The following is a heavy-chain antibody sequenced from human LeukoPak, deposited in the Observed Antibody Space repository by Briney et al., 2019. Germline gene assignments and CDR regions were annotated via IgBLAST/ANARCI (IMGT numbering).Heavy chain of an antibody. CDR1: GFTFSSYW. D-gene: IGHD4-17*01. CDR2: INSDGSST. CDR3: ARDYGDYSYYFDY. Sequence: GGSPRLSCAASGFTFSSYWMHWVRQAPGKGLVWVSRINSDGSSTSYADSVKGRFTISRDNAKNTLYLQMNSLRAEDTAVYYCARDYGDYSYYFDYWGQGTLVTVSS. V-gene: IGHV3-74*01. J-gene: IGHJ4*02.